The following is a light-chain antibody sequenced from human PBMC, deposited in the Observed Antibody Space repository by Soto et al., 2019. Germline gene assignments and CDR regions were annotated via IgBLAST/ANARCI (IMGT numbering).Light chain of an antibody. CDR2: STN. V-gene: IGLV8-61*01. CDR1: SGSVSTAYY. Sequence: QTVVTQEPSFSVSPGGTVTLTCGLSSGSVSTAYYPSWYQQTPGQAPRTLIYSTNTRSSGVPDGFSGSILGNKAALTITGAQADDESDYYCVLFMGSGIWVFGGGTKVTVL. CDR3: VLFMGSGIWV. J-gene: IGLJ3*02.